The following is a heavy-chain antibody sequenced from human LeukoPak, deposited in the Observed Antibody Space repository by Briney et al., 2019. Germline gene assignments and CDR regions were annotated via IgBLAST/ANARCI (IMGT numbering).Heavy chain of an antibody. V-gene: IGHV1-69*05. D-gene: IGHD6-13*01. CDR1: GGTFSSYA. Sequence: PVASVKVSCKASGGTFSSYAISWVRRAPGQGLEWMGGIIPIFGTANYAQKFQGRVTITTDESTSTAYMELSSLRSEDTAVYCCARGIAALPEYYYMDVWGKGTTVTVSS. J-gene: IGHJ6*03. CDR2: IIPIFGTA. CDR3: ARGIAALPEYYYMDV.